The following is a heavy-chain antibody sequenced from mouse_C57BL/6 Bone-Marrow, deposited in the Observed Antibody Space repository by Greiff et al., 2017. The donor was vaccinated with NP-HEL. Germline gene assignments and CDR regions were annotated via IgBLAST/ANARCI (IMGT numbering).Heavy chain of an antibody. V-gene: IGHV1-82*01. D-gene: IGHD2-4*01. Sequence: QVQLQQSGPELVKPGASVKISCKASGYAFSSSWMNWVKPRPGKGLEWIGRIYPGDGDTNYNGKFKGKATLTADKSSSTAYMQLSSLTSEDSAVYFWAGDHDEGASHYFDYWGQGTTLTVSS. CDR2: IYPGDGDT. J-gene: IGHJ2*01. CDR3: AGDHDEGASHYFDY. CDR1: GYAFSSSW.